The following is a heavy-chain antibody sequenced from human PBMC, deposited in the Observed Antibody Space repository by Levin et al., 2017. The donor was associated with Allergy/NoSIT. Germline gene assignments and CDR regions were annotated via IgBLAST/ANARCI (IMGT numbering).Heavy chain of an antibody. V-gene: IGHV3-23*01. CDR3: AKAGDIVVVVAATEPPFDY. J-gene: IGHJ4*02. D-gene: IGHD2-15*01. CDR2: ISGSGGST. Sequence: GGSLRLSCAASGFTFSSYAMSWVRQAPGKGLEWVSAISGSGGSTYYADSVKGRFTISRDNSKNTLYLQMNSLRAEDTAVYYCAKAGDIVVVVAATEPPFDYWGQGTLVTVSS. CDR1: GFTFSSYA.